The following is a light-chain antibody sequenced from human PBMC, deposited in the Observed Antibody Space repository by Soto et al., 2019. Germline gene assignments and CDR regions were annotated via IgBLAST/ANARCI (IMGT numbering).Light chain of an antibody. J-gene: IGKJ4*01. CDR1: QSLLHSNGYNY. V-gene: IGKV2-28*01. CDR3: MQTLQTPLT. CDR2: LGS. Sequence: DIVMTQSPLSLAVTPGEPASISCRSSQSLLHSNGYNYLDWYLQKPGQSPQLLIYLGSNRASGVPDRFSGSGSGTDFTLEISRVEAEDVGVYHCMQTLQTPLTFGGGTKVEIK.